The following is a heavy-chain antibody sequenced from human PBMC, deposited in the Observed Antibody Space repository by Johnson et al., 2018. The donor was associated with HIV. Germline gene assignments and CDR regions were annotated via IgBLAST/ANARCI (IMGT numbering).Heavy chain of an antibody. Sequence: EVQLVESGGGLVQPGGSLRLSCAASGFTVSSNYMSWVSPAPGKGLEWVSVIYSGGSKYYADPVTGRLTSSRENSKNTLYLQMNSLRAEDTAIYYCAAGGGDCYPSHWGFCAFDIWGRGTMVTVSS. CDR2: IYSGGSK. CDR3: AAGGGDCYPSHWGFCAFDI. J-gene: IGHJ3*02. D-gene: IGHD2-21*01. CDR1: GFTVSSNY. V-gene: IGHV3-66*02.